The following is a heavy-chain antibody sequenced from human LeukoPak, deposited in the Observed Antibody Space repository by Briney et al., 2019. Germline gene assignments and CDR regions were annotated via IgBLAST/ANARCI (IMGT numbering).Heavy chain of an antibody. D-gene: IGHD1-14*01. CDR1: GFTFSSYG. Sequence: GGSLRLSCAASGFTFSSYGMHWVRQAPGKGLEWVSAIGGSGSSTFYADSVKGRFTVPRDNSKNTLYLQMSSLRAEDTAVYYCAKSRLTPHPWGQGTLVTVSS. J-gene: IGHJ5*02. CDR2: IGGSGSST. V-gene: IGHV3-23*01. CDR3: AKSRLTPHP.